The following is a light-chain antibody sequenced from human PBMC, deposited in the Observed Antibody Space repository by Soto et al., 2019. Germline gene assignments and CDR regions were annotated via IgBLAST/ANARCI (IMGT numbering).Light chain of an antibody. Sequence: EIVLTQSPGTLSLSPGQRATLSCRASQSVSSSYLAWYQQKPGQAPRLLIYGASSSATGIPDRFSGSGSGTDFTLTISRLEPEAFAVYYCQQYGSSPLFGQGTKVEIK. CDR3: QQYGSSPL. CDR1: QSVSSSY. J-gene: IGKJ2*01. V-gene: IGKV3-20*01. CDR2: GAS.